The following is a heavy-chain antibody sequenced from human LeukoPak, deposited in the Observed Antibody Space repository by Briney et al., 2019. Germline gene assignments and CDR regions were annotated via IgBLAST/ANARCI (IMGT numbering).Heavy chain of an antibody. D-gene: IGHD6-13*01. V-gene: IGHV3-23*01. Sequence: GRPLRLSCAASGFTFSSYAMSWVRQAPGKGLEWVSAISGSGGSTYYADSVKGRFTISRDNAKNSLYLQMNSLRAEDTAVYYCASLASIAAAAADAFDIWGQGTMVTVSS. CDR2: ISGSGGST. J-gene: IGHJ3*02. CDR1: GFTFSSYA. CDR3: ASLASIAAAAADAFDI.